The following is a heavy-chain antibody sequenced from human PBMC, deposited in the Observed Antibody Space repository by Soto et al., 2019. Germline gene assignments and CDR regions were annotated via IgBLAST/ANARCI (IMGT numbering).Heavy chain of an antibody. Sequence: GGSLRLSCAASGFTFSSYGMHWVRQAPGKGLEWVAVISYDGSNKYYADSVKGRFTISRDNSKNTLYLQMNSLRAEDTAVYYCATTAMVGYFDYWGQGTLVTVSS. CDR2: ISYDGSNK. J-gene: IGHJ4*02. CDR1: GFTFSSYG. CDR3: ATTAMVGYFDY. V-gene: IGHV3-30*03. D-gene: IGHD5-18*01.